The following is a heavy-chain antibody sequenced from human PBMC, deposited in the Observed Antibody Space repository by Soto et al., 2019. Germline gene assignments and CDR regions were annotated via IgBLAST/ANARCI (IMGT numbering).Heavy chain of an antibody. CDR3: ARGYCSGGSCYSFPI. CDR1: GYTFTSYY. D-gene: IGHD2-15*01. J-gene: IGHJ4*02. V-gene: IGHV1-46*01. Sequence: GASVKVSCKASGYTFTSYYMHWVRQAPGQGLEWMGIINPSSGSTSYAQKLQGRVTMTTDTSTSTAYMELRSLRSDDTAVYYCARGYCSGGSCYSFPIWGQGTLVTVSS. CDR2: INPSSGST.